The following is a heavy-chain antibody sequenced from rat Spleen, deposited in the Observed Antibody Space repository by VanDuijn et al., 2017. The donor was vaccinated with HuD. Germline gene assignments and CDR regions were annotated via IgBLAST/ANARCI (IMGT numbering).Heavy chain of an antibody. Sequence: QVQLKESGPGLVQPSQTLSLTCTVSGFSLTSYHVHWVRQPPGKGLEWKGVMWSDGDTAYNSALKSRLSISRDTSKSQVFLKMSSLQTEYTATYYCASTARGIITMMVVHTWGVMDAWGQGASVTVSS. CDR2: MWSDGDT. D-gene: IGHD1-12*02. CDR3: ASTARGIITMMVVHTWGVMDA. CDR1: GFSLTSYH. V-gene: IGHV2-32*01. J-gene: IGHJ4*01.